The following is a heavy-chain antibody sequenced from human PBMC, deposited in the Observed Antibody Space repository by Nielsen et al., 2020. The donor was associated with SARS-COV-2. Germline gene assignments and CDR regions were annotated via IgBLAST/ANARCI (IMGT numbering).Heavy chain of an antibody. CDR1: GGSISSSSYY. CDR2: IYTSGST. CDR3: ARDPLYYDSSGHFEY. V-gene: IGHV4-39*07. D-gene: IGHD3-22*01. J-gene: IGHJ4*02. Sequence: SETLSLTCIVSGGSISSSSYYWGWIRQPPGKGLEWIGRIYTSGSTNYNPSLKSRVTMSVDTSKNQFSLKLSSVTAADTAVYYCARDPLYYDSSGHFEYWGQGTLVTVSS.